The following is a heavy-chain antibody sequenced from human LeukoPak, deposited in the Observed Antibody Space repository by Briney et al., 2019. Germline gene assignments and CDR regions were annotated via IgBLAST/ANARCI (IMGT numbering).Heavy chain of an antibody. Sequence: SETLSLTCTVSGGSISSYYWSWIRQPPGKGLEWIGYIYYSGSTNCHPSLKSPVTISVDTSKTQFSLKLSSVTAAETAVYYCARDTYGSGSYYNGPYYYGMDVWGQGTTVTVSS. CDR3: ARDTYGSGSYYNGPYYYGMDV. J-gene: IGHJ6*02. CDR1: GGSISSYY. D-gene: IGHD3-10*01. CDR2: IYYSGST. V-gene: IGHV4-59*01.